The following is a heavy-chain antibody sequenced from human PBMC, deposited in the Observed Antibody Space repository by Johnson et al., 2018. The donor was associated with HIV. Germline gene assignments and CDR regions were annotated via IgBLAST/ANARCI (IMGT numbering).Heavy chain of an antibody. J-gene: IGHJ3*02. CDR3: ARPDGAVASDFNAFDI. V-gene: IGHV3-20*04. D-gene: IGHD6-19*01. CDR2: IYWNGGST. CDR1: GFTFDDYG. Sequence: VQLVESGGGVVRPGGSLRLSCAASGFTFDDYGMSWVRQAPGKGLEWVSGIYWNGGSTGYADSVKGRFTISRDNATNSLYLQMNSLRAEDTSLYYCARPDGAVASDFNAFDIWGQGTMVTVSS.